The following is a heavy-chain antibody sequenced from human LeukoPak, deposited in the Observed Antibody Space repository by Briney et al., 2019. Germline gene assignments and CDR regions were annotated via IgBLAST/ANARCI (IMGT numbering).Heavy chain of an antibody. D-gene: IGHD3-16*01. J-gene: IGHJ5*02. Sequence: ASVTVSCKASGYTFSNYDINWVRQAPGQGLEWMGWMNPESGNTGFAPPFHGSLTMTKDPSLSTAYMAVSSLRSEDPAFYYCVRVPVVIGPWGQGTLVTVSS. CDR2: MNPESGNT. CDR1: GYTFSNYD. V-gene: IGHV1-8*01. CDR3: VRVPVVIGP.